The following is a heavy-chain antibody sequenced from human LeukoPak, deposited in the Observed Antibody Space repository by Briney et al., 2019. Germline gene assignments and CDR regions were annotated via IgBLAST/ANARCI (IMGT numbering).Heavy chain of an antibody. J-gene: IGHJ4*02. CDR2: AKNNNNP. Sequence: GGALRLSCAASGFSLSYYAMSGVRQAPGKGLEWVASAKNNNNPYYADSVRGRFTTSRDTSTNTVYLHMNNLRAGDTAIYYCAKDHPSSGWPAFESWGQGTLVTVSS. CDR3: AKDHPSSGWPAFES. V-gene: IGHV3-23*05. CDR1: GFSLSYYA. D-gene: IGHD6-19*01.